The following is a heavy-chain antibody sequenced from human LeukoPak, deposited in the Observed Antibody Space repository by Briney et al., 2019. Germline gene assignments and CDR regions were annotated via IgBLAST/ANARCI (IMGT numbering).Heavy chain of an antibody. CDR3: ASGGRGSAAVVAPRSFDI. J-gene: IGHJ3*02. CDR1: GFTVSSTH. V-gene: IGHV3-53*01. CDR2: TYTGGNA. D-gene: IGHD3-22*01. Sequence: GGSLRLSCEASGFTVSSTHMVWVRQAPGKGLEWVSVTYTGGNAYYSGAVQGRFIISRDISKNTLYLQMNNLSAEDSALYYCASGGRGSAAVVAPRSFDIWGQGTMVTVSS.